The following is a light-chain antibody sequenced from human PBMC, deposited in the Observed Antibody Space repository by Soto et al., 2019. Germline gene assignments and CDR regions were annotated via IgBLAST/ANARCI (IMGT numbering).Light chain of an antibody. CDR3: PSFDNTLSESVV. Sequence: QSVLTQPPSVSGAPGQRVTISCTGSSSNIGGDYAVTWYQQLPGTAPKLLIYDNTNRPSGVPDRFSGTKSGTSASLAIAGLQGDEEAVYSCPSFDNTLSESVVFGGGTKLTVL. CDR2: DNT. CDR1: SSNIGGDYA. V-gene: IGLV1-40*01. J-gene: IGLJ2*01.